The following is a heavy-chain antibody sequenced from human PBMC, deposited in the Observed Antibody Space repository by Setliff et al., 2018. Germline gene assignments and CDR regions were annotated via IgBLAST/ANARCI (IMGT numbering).Heavy chain of an antibody. CDR1: GYTFTNYW. Sequence: ESLKISCQGSGYTFTNYWIGWVRQMPGKGLXXXXXXXXXXXXXXXXXXFQGXXXLSADTSIATAYLHWTSLKASDTAMYYCVRHPYYDSSGYYSYFDYWGQGALVTVSS. J-gene: IGHJ4*02. V-gene: IGHV5-51*01. CDR2: XXXXXXXX. D-gene: IGHD3-22*01. CDR3: VRHPYYDSSGYYSYFDY.